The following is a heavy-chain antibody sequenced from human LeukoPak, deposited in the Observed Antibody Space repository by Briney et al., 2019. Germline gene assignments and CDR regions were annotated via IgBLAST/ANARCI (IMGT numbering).Heavy chain of an antibody. CDR2: IIPILGIA. Sequence: ASVKASCKASGGTFSSYTISWVRQAPGQGLEWMGRIIPILGIANYAQKFQGRVTITADQSTSTAYMELSSLRSEDTAVYYCARGGSSIDYWGQGTLVTVSS. CDR3: ARGGSSIDY. V-gene: IGHV1-69*02. CDR1: GGTFSSYT. J-gene: IGHJ4*02. D-gene: IGHD2-15*01.